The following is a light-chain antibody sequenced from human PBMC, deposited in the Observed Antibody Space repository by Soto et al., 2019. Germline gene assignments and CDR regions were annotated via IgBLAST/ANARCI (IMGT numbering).Light chain of an antibody. CDR3: QQYGSSSWT. Sequence: EIVLAQSPGTLALSPWERAALSCGASQSVSSSYLAWYQHKPGQAPRLLIYGASSRATGIPDRFSGSGSGTDFTLTISRLEPEDFAVYYRQQYGSSSWTFGQGTKV. CDR1: QSVSSSY. V-gene: IGKV3-20*01. J-gene: IGKJ1*01. CDR2: GAS.